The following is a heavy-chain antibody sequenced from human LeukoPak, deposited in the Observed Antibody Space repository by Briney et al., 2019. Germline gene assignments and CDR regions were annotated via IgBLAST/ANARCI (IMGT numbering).Heavy chain of an antibody. CDR3: VKDIRGWYWGPFDM. J-gene: IGHJ3*02. CDR1: GFSFDDYA. Sequence: GGSLRLSCAASGFSFDDYAMHWVRHAPGKGLEWVSGVNWNGDSKVYADSVKGRFTISRHSANRSLFLQMNSLKPEDTALYYCVKDIRGWYWGPFDMWGQGKMVPVSS. CDR2: VNWNGDSK. V-gene: IGHV3-9*01. D-gene: IGHD6-19*01.